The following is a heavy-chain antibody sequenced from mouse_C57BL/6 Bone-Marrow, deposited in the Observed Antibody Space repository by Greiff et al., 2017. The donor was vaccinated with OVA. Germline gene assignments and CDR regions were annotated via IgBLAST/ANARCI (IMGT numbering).Heavy chain of an antibody. CDR3: ALVITTVVATPNWYFDV. Sequence: VHVKQSGAELVKPGASVKLSCTASGFNIKDYYMHWVKQRTEQGLEWIGRIDPEDGETKYAPTFQGKATIPADTSSNTAYLQLSSLTSEDTAVYYCALVITTVVATPNWYFDVWGTGTTVTVSS. J-gene: IGHJ1*03. CDR2: IDPEDGET. D-gene: IGHD1-1*01. V-gene: IGHV14-2*01. CDR1: GFNIKDYY.